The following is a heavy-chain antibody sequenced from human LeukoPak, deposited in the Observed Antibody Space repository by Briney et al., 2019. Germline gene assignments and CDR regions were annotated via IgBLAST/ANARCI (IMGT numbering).Heavy chain of an antibody. CDR3: ARLQYISGYYWNWYFDL. D-gene: IGHD3-22*01. V-gene: IGHV4-59*01. CDR1: GGSFSGYY. CDR2: IFYSGST. J-gene: IGHJ2*01. Sequence: SETLSLTFAVYGGSFSGYYWSWIRQPPGKGLEWIGYIFYSGSTNYNPSLKSRVTISVDTSKNQFSLQLSSVTAADTAVYYCARLQYISGYYWNWYFDLWGRGTLVTVSS.